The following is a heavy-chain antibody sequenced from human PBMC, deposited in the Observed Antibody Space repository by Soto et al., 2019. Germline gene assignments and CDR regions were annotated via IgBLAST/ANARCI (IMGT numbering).Heavy chain of an antibody. V-gene: IGHV4-59*01. J-gene: IGHJ4*02. CDR2: IYYTGST. CDR1: GGSISGYY. D-gene: IGHD3-3*01. CDR3: ATGGGDFWSGYLIDN. Sequence: PSETLSLTCSVSGGSISGYYWSWIRQPPGKGLEWIGYIYYTGSTNCSPSLRSRVTISLDTSKKQFSLKLSSVTAADTAVYYCATGGGDFWSGYLIDNWGQGTLVTVSS.